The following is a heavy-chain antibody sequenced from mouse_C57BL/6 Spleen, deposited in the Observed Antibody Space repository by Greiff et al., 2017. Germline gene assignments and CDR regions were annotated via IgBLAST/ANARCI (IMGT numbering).Heavy chain of an antibody. D-gene: IGHD4-1*01. CDR1: GFTFTDYC. V-gene: IGHV7-3*01. CDR2: IRHTANGYTT. J-gene: IGHJ4*01. Sequence: VQLKESGGGLVQPGGSLSLSCAASGFTFTDYCMSWVRQPPGKALEWLGFIRHTANGYTTEYNASVKGRFTISRDNSQSSLYLQMNALRAEDSATYYCARSPNWDDYDAMDYWGQGTTVTVSS. CDR3: ARSPNWDDYDAMDY.